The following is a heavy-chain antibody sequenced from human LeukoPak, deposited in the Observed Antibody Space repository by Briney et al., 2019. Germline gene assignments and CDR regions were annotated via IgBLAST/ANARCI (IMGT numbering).Heavy chain of an antibody. CDR2: INHSGTA. CDR3: ARASSSKKNRRWNPAYFGP. D-gene: IGHD1-1*01. V-gene: IGHV4-34*01. J-gene: IGHJ5*02. Sequence: SETLSLTCAVQGGSLSGFYWSWIRQTPGKGLEWIGEINHSGTANYNPSLKSRVSISVDTSKNQVSLDLASVTAADTSVYYCARASSSKKNRRWNPAYFGPWGPGSLVTVAS. CDR1: GGSLSGFY.